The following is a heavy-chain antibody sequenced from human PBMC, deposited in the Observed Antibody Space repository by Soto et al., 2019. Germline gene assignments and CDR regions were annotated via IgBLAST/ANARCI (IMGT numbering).Heavy chain of an antibody. D-gene: IGHD3-10*01. CDR2: MYHSGTF. CDR3: ARAQFYSGSGNYNNLMFDA. V-gene: IGHV4-30-2*01. Sequence: SETLSLTCGVSGGSIGGVGYSWSWIRQPPGGGLEWIGYMYHSGTFLKSPSLKTRLTMSLDMSKNQFSLTLNSMTAADTAVYYCARAQFYSGSGNYNNLMFDAWGQGIQVTVSS. CDR1: GGSIGGVGYS. J-gene: IGHJ5*02.